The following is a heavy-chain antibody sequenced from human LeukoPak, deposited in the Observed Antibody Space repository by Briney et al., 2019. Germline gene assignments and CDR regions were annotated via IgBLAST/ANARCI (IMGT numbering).Heavy chain of an antibody. CDR2: IYTSGST. D-gene: IGHD6-19*01. J-gene: IGHJ4*02. CDR3: ARIPLIRYSSGWPYFDY. Sequence: SETLSLTCTVSGGSLSSGSYYWSWIRQPAGKGLEWIGRIYTSGSTNYNPSPKSRLTISVATSKNPFSLNLSSVTAAHTAVYYCARIPLIRYSSGWPYFDYWGQGTLVTVSS. CDR1: GGSLSSGSYY. V-gene: IGHV4-61*02.